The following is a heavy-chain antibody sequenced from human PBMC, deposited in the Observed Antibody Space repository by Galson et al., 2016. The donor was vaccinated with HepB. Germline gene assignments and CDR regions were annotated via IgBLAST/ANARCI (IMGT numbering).Heavy chain of an antibody. D-gene: IGHD2/OR15-2a*01. J-gene: IGHJ4*02. Sequence: SCKASGYSFTTYGFTWVRQAPGQGLEWMGWISAYNGHTKYAQKFQGRVTMTTEKSTTTAYMDLRSLRAEDTAVYYCAKDWAAGGLDFYSTDYWGQGTLVTVSS. V-gene: IGHV1-18*01. CDR1: GYSFTTYG. CDR2: ISAYNGHT. CDR3: AKDWAAGGLDFYSTDY.